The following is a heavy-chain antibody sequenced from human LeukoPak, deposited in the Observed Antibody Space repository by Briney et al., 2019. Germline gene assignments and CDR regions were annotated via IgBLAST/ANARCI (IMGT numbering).Heavy chain of an antibody. CDR1: GFTFSSYA. CDR2: ISGSGDST. D-gene: IGHD3-22*01. Sequence: GGSLRLSCAASGFTFSSYAMSWVRQAPGKGLEWVSAISGSGDSTYYADSVKGRFTISRDNSKNTLYLQMNSLRVEGTAVYYCAKDAYDSSGYYLTFDYWGQGTLVTVSS. CDR3: AKDAYDSSGYYLTFDY. V-gene: IGHV3-23*01. J-gene: IGHJ4*02.